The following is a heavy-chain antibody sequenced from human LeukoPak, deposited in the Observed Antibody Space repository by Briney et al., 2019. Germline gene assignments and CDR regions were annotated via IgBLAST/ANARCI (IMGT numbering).Heavy chain of an antibody. Sequence: GGSLRLSCAASGFSFSTYGMHWVRQAPGKGLEWVAVISYDGSDKYYADSVKGRFTISRDNSKNTLYVQMDSLRAEDTAVYYSARDLRKGRYFDYWGQGTLVTVSS. D-gene: IGHD3-10*01. CDR1: GFSFSTYG. J-gene: IGHJ4*02. CDR3: ARDLRKGRYFDY. V-gene: IGHV3-30*03. CDR2: ISYDGSDK.